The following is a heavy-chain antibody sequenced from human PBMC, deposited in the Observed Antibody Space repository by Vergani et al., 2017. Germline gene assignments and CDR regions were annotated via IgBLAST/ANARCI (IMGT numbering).Heavy chain of an antibody. V-gene: IGHV3-7*01. Sequence: EVQLVESGGGLVQPGGSLRLSCAASGFTFSSSWMSWVRQAPGKGLEWVANIKQDGSEKYYVDSVKGRFTISRDNAKNSLYLQMNSLIAEDTDVYYCARGPIKGLRLGGPGDYWGQGPLVTVSS. J-gene: IGHJ4*02. D-gene: IGHD5-12*01. CDR3: ARGPIKGLRLGGPGDY. CDR1: GFTFSSSW. CDR2: IKQDGSEK.